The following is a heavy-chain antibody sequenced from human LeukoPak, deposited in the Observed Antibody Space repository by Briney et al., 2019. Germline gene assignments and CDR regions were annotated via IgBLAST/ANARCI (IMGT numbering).Heavy chain of an antibody. Sequence: ASVKVSCKASGYTSTNYGISWVRQAPGQGLEWMGWINPNSGGTNYAQKFQGRVTMTRDTSISTAYMELSRLRSDDTAVYYCARDPPGVRYGRPIFDFWGQGTLVTVSS. CDR1: GYTSTNYG. V-gene: IGHV1-2*02. CDR2: INPNSGGT. CDR3: ARDPPGVRYGRPIFDF. D-gene: IGHD2-8*01. J-gene: IGHJ4*02.